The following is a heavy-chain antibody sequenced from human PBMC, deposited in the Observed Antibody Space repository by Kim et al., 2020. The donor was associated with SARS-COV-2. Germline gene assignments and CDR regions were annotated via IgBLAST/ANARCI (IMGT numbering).Heavy chain of an antibody. V-gene: IGHV3-74*01. J-gene: IGHJ3*01. CDR3: ARTLTASFDAFDG. D-gene: IGHD3-10*01. Sequence: ADSIKGRFTSSRDHAKDTVYLQLNRLSAEDTAVYYCARTLTASFDAFDGWGQGTMVTVSS.